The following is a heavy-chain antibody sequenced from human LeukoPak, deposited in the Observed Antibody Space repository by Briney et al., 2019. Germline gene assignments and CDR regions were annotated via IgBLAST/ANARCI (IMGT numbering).Heavy chain of an antibody. J-gene: IGHJ4*02. CDR3: ARHGAYSGSYY. V-gene: IGHV4-39*01. Sequence: SETLSLTCTVSGGSISSSSYYWGWIRQPPGKGLEWIGSIYYSGSTYYNPSLKSRVTISVDTSKNQFSLKLSSVTAADTAVYYCARHGAYSGSYYWGQGTLVTVSS. CDR1: GGSISSSSYY. CDR2: IYYSGST. D-gene: IGHD1-26*01.